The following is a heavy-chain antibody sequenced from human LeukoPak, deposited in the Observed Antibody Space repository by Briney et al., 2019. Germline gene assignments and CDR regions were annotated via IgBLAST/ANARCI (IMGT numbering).Heavy chain of an antibody. CDR2: INHSGST. CDR1: GGSFSGYY. V-gene: IGHV4-34*01. J-gene: IGHJ3*02. Sequence: SETLSLTCAVYGGSFSGYYWSWISQPPGKGLEWIGEINHSGSTNYNPSLKSRVTISVDTSKNQFSLKLSSVTTAETALYYCARGIDDYSKYAAFDIWGQGTMVTVSS. CDR3: ARGIDDYSKYAAFDI. D-gene: IGHD4-11*01.